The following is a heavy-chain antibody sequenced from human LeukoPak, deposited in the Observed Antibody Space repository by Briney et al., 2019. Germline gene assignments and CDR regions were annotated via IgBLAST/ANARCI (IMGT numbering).Heavy chain of an antibody. D-gene: IGHD3-22*01. V-gene: IGHV3-73*01. CDR3: TRGLITMIGDDAFDI. J-gene: IGHJ3*02. CDR2: IRSKANSYAT. Sequence: PGGSLKLSCAASGFTFSGSAMHWVRQASGKGLEWVGRIRSKANSYATAYAASVKGRFTISRDDSKNTAYLQMNSLKTEDTAVYYCTRGLITMIGDDAFDIWGQGTMVTVSS. CDR1: GFTFSGSA.